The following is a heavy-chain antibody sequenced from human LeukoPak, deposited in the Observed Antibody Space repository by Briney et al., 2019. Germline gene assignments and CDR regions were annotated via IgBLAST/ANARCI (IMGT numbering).Heavy chain of an antibody. CDR1: GFTFSNYS. V-gene: IGHV3-74*01. D-gene: IGHD3-22*01. Sequence: GGSLRLSCAASGFTFSNYSMNWVRQAPGKGLVWVSRINSDGINTSYADSVKGRFTISRDNAKNTLNLQMNSLRAEDTAVYYCARDLGQYYDTSDNWFDPWGQGTLVTVSS. J-gene: IGHJ5*02. CDR2: INSDGINT. CDR3: ARDLGQYYDTSDNWFDP.